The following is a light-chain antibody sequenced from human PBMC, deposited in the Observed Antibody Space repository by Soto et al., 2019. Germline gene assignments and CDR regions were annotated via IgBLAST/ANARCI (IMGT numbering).Light chain of an antibody. CDR1: QTVTTSQ. Sequence: EVVLTQSPGTLSLSPGERATLSCRASQTVTTSQLTWFQQKPGQAPRLLIYAASIRAAGIPDRFSGSGSGTDFTLTISRLEPEDVAVYYCQQYGSAPFTCGGGTKVDIK. V-gene: IGKV3-20*01. CDR2: AAS. CDR3: QQYGSAPFT. J-gene: IGKJ4*01.